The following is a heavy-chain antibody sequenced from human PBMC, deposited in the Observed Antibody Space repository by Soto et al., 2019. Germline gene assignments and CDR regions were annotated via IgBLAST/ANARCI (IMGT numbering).Heavy chain of an antibody. CDR2: ISYDGSNK. CDR1: GFTFSSYA. V-gene: IGHV3-30-3*01. CDR3: ASPTVTTGLDY. Sequence: QVQLVESGGGVVQPGRSLRLSCAASGFTFSSYAMHWVRQAPGKGLEWVAVISYDGSNKYYADSVKGRFTISRDNSKNTLYLQMNSLRAEDTAVYYCASPTVTTGLDYWGQGTLVTVSP. J-gene: IGHJ4*02. D-gene: IGHD4-17*01.